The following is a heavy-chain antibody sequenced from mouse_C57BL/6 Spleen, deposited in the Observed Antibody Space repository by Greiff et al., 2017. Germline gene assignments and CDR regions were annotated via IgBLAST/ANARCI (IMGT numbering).Heavy chain of an antibody. CDR3: ARRIYYGNYAMDY. CDR1: GFTFSDYG. Sequence: EVHLVESGGGLVKPGGSLKLSCAASGFTFSDYGMHWVRQAPEKGLEWVAYISSGSSTIYYADTVKGRFTISRDNAKNTLFLQMTSLRSEDTAMYYCARRIYYGNYAMDYWGQGTSVTVSS. CDR2: ISSGSSTI. V-gene: IGHV5-17*01. J-gene: IGHJ4*01. D-gene: IGHD2-1*01.